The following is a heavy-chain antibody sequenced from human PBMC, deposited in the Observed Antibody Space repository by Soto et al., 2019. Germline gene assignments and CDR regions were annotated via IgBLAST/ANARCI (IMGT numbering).Heavy chain of an antibody. CDR1: GFTFSSYA. D-gene: IGHD3-3*01. CDR2: ISGSGGST. J-gene: IGHJ4*02. Sequence: GGSLRLSCAASGFTFSSYAMSWVRQAPGKGLEWVSAISGSGGSTYYADSVKGRFTISRDNSKNTLYLQMNSLRAEDTAVYYCAKGTRVAKRITIFGVVTFVDYWGQGTLVTVSS. CDR3: AKGTRVAKRITIFGVVTFVDY. V-gene: IGHV3-23*01.